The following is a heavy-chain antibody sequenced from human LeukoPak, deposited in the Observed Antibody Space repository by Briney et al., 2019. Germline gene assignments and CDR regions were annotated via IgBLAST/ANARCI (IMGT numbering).Heavy chain of an antibody. CDR1: GYTFTSKG. D-gene: IGHD2-2*01. V-gene: IGHV1-18*01. CDR2: ISANNSNT. J-gene: IGHJ4*02. CDR3: ARGLHYRAMSQLDY. Sequence: ASVKVSCKASGYTFTSKGISWVRQAPGQGLEWMGWISANNSNTNYAQKLQGRVTMTTDTSTNTAYMELKSLRSDDTAVYYCARGLHYRAMSQLDYWGQGTLVTVSS.